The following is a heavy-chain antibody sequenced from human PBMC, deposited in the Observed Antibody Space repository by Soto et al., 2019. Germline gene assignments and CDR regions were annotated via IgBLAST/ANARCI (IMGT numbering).Heavy chain of an antibody. D-gene: IGHD3-10*01. Sequence: ANLVESGGGVVQPGRSLRLSCAASGFTFSSYGMHWVRQAPGKGLEWVAVISYDGSKKDYGESVKGRCTISRDNSKNTLYLQVSTLTNEDTAVYYCARDPTTIRGLIPLTCCGMDAWGHGTTVTVSS. CDR3: ARDPTTIRGLIPLTCCGMDA. CDR1: GFTFSSYG. CDR2: ISYDGSKK. V-gene: IGHV3-30*03. J-gene: IGHJ6*02.